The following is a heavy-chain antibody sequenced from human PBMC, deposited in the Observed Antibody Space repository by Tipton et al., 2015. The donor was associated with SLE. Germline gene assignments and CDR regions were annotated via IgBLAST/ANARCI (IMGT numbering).Heavy chain of an antibody. CDR3: AKVNGSSWNYFDY. J-gene: IGHJ4*02. V-gene: IGHV3-21*04. CDR2: ISSSSSYI. D-gene: IGHD6-13*01. CDR1: GFTFSSYS. Sequence: GSLRLSCAASGFTFSSYSMNWVRQAPGKGLEWVSSISSSSSYIYYADSVKGRFTISRDNSKNTLYLQMNSLRAEDTAVYYCAKVNGSSWNYFDYWGQGALVTVSS.